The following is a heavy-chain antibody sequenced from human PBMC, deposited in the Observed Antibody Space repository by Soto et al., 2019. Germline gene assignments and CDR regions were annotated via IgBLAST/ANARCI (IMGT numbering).Heavy chain of an antibody. J-gene: IGHJ5*02. Sequence: GESLPISCQGSGYSFTPYWSGWVRQMPGKGLECMGIIYPRDSDIRYSPSFQGQVTISADKSISTAYLQWSSLKASDTAMYYCARYPPRFGAIGSSGFDQWGQGTLVTVSS. CDR1: GYSFTPYW. D-gene: IGHD3-10*01. V-gene: IGHV5-51*01. CDR2: IYPRDSDI. CDR3: ARYPPRFGAIGSSGFDQ.